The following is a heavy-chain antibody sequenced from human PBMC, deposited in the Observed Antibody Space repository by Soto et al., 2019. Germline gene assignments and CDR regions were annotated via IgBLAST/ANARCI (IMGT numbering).Heavy chain of an antibody. CDR2: IYPGDSDT. J-gene: IGHJ3*02. Sequence: GESLKISCKGSGYSFTSYWIGWVRQMPGKGLKRKGIIYPGDSDTRYSPSFQGQVTISADKSISTAYLQWSSLKASDTAMFYCARLQYCSGGSCSTGAFDIWGQGTMVTVS. CDR3: ARLQYCSGGSCSTGAFDI. D-gene: IGHD2-15*01. CDR1: GYSFTSYW. V-gene: IGHV5-51*01.